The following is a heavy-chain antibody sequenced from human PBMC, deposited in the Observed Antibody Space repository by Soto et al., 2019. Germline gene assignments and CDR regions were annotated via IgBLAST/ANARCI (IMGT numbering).Heavy chain of an antibody. CDR1: GFTFRSYG. CDR2: ISYDGSNY. J-gene: IGHJ6*02. D-gene: IGHD5-12*01. Sequence: PGGSLRLSCAASGFTFRSYGMHWVRQATGKGLEWVAIISYDGSNYYHADSVKGRFTISRDNSKTTLYLQMNSLRAEDTAVYYCAKGYSGTGGMDVWGQGTTVTVSS. CDR3: AKGYSGTGGMDV. V-gene: IGHV3-30*18.